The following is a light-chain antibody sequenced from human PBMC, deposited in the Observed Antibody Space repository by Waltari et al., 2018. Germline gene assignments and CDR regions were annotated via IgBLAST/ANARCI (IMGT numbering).Light chain of an antibody. CDR3: SSYAHNNHFV. J-gene: IGLJ1*01. CDR1: NSDVGAYNY. Sequence: QSVLTQPPSATGSPGQSVTIPCTGTNSDVGAYNYASCYQQHPGKVPKLLIYEVTKRPSGVPDRFSGSKSGNTASLTVSGLQADDEADYYCSSYAHNNHFVFGTGTKVTVL. CDR2: EVT. V-gene: IGLV2-8*01.